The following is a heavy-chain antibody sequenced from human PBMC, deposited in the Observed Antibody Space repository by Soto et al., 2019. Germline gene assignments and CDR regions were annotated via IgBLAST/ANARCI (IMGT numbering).Heavy chain of an antibody. CDR2: ITASADTT. CDR3: AEVSPLRDCTSTSCRGAFDI. CDR1: AFTFRSYA. V-gene: IGHV3-23*01. Sequence: EEQLLESGGGLVRPGGSLRLSCAASAFTFRSYAMSWVRQAPGKGLEWVSAITASADTTYYADSVKGRFTISRDNSKNTQYLRMNSLRAEDTALYYCAEVSPLRDCTSTSCRGAFDIWGQGTMVTVS. D-gene: IGHD2-2*01. J-gene: IGHJ3*02.